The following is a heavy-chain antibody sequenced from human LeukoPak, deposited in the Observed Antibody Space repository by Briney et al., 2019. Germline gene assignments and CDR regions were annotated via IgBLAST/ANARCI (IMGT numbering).Heavy chain of an antibody. Sequence: PSETLSLTCAVSGGSISSSNWWSWVRQPPGKGLEWIGEIYHSGSTNYNPSLKSRVTISVDKSKNQFSLKLSSVTAADTVVYYCARAAPDWLQVNWFDPWGQGTLVTVSS. V-gene: IGHV4-4*02. D-gene: IGHD3-9*01. CDR1: GGSISSSNW. CDR2: IYHSGST. CDR3: ARAAPDWLQVNWFDP. J-gene: IGHJ5*02.